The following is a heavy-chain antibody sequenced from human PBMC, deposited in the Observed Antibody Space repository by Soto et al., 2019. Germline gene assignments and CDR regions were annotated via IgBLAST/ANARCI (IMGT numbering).Heavy chain of an antibody. V-gene: IGHV3-49*03. D-gene: IGHD3-22*01. CDR2: IRSEAYSGTT. CDR3: TKFYYYDSSGYYSSSFFDF. CDR1: GFTFGDFG. Sequence: PGGSLRLSCTASGFTFGDFGVSWFRQAPGKGLDWVGFIRSEAYSGTTEYAASVKGRFTISRDDSKSIAYLQMNSLKTEDTAVYYCTKFYYYDSSGYYSSSFFDFWGQGTLVTAPQ. J-gene: IGHJ4*02.